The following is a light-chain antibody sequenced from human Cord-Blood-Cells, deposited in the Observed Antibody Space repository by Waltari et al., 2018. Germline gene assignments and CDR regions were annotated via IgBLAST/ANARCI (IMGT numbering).Light chain of an antibody. J-gene: IGKJ5*01. CDR3: QQSYSTPIT. V-gene: IGKV1-39*01. CDR1: QSISSY. CDR2: AAS. Sequence: DIQMTQSPSSLSASVGDGVPITCRASQSISSYLNWYQQKPGKAPKLLIYAASSLQSGVPSRFSGSGSGTDFTLTISSLQPEDFATYYCQQSYSTPITFGQGTRLEIK.